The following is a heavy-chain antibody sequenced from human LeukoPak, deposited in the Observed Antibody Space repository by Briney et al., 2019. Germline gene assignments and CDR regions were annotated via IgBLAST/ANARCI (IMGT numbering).Heavy chain of an antibody. V-gene: IGHV3-7*01. CDR1: GFTFNTYW. D-gene: IGHD5-18*01. CDR3: ARARGYSYGYLDY. CDR2: IKHDGSEK. J-gene: IGHJ4*02. Sequence: GGSLRLSCTASGFTFNTYWMSWVRQAPGKGLEWVANIKHDGSEKYYVDSVKGRFTISRDNAKNSLYLQMNSLRAEDTAVYFCARARGYSYGYLDYWGQGTLVTVSS.